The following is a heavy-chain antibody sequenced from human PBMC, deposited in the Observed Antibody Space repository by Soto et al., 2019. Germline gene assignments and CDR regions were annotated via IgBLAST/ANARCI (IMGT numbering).Heavy chain of an antibody. CDR2: ISGSGGST. J-gene: IGHJ4*02. D-gene: IGHD3-10*01. CDR3: AKDLGGIRITMVRGVRGALRLGY. CDR1: GFTFSSYA. Sequence: EVQLLESGGGLVQPGGSLRLSCAASGFTFSSYAMSWVRQAPGKGLEWVSAISGSGGSTYYADSVKGRFTISRDNSKNTLYLQMNSLRAEDTAVYYCAKDLGGIRITMVRGVRGALRLGYWGQGTLVTVSS. V-gene: IGHV3-23*01.